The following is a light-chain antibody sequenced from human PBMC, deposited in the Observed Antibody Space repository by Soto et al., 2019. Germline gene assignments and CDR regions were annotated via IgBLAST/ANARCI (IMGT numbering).Light chain of an antibody. V-gene: IGLV1-40*01. CDR2: GTT. CDR3: HSYDSSLSASV. Sequence: QSALTQPPSVSGAPGQRVTISCTGSSSNIAPGYDVHCYQHLPGTAPKLLIYGTTNRPSGVPDRFSGSKSGISASLAITGLQAEDEADYYCHSYDSSLSASVFGAGTKVTVL. CDR1: SSNIAPGYD. J-gene: IGLJ1*01.